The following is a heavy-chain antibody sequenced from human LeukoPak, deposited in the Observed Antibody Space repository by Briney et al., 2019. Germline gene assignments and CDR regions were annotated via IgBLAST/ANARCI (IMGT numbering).Heavy chain of an antibody. D-gene: IGHD4-17*01. CDR2: ISSSSGTI. CDR1: GFTFSSYN. Sequence: GGSLRLSCAASGFTFSSYNMNWVRQAPGKGLEWVSYISSSSGTIYYADSVKGRFTISRDNAKNSLYLQTNSLRDEDTAVYYCARAITVTNPYYFDSWGQGTLVTVSS. J-gene: IGHJ4*02. V-gene: IGHV3-48*02. CDR3: ARAITVTNPYYFDS.